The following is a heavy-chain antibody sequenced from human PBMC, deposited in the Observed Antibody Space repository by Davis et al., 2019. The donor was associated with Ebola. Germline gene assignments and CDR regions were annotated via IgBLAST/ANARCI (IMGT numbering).Heavy chain of an antibody. CDR2: IYRDDDK. D-gene: IGHD5-12*01. V-gene: IGHV2-5*02. Sequence: SGPTLANPTQTFTLTCTFSGFPLSTRGVGVGWIRQPPGKALEWLALIYRDDDKRYSPSLKRRLTITKDTSKNQVVLTMTNMDPVDTATYYCAHRPEWWLRAQSWFDPWGQGTLVTVSS. CDR1: GFPLSTRGVG. CDR3: AHRPEWWLRAQSWFDP. J-gene: IGHJ5*02.